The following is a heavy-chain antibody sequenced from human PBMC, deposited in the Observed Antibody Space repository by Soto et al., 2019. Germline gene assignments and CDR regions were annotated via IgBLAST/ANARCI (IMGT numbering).Heavy chain of an antibody. CDR1: GGTFSSYA. CDR2: IIPIFGTA. J-gene: IGHJ6*02. V-gene: IGHV1-69*01. D-gene: IGHD5-18*01. CDR3: ARGGAAMVTGAYYYYGMDV. Sequence: QVQLVQSGAEVKKPGSSVKVSFKASGGTFSSYAINWVRQAPGQGLEWMGGIIPIFGTANYAQKFQGRVTITADESTSTAYMELSSLRSEDTAVYYCARGGAAMVTGAYYYYGMDVWGQGTTVTVSS.